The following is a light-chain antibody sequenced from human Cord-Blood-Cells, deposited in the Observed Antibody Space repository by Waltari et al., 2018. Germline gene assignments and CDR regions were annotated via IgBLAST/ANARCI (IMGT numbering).Light chain of an antibody. J-gene: IGKJ4*01. V-gene: IGKV1-33*01. Sequence: DIQMTQSPSPLSAFVGDRVTITCQVSQDISNYLNWYQQKPGKAPKLLIYDASNLKTGVPSRFSGSGSGTDFTFTISGLQPEDIATYYCQQYDNLPLTFGGGTKVEIK. CDR1: QDISNY. CDR2: DAS. CDR3: QQYDNLPLT.